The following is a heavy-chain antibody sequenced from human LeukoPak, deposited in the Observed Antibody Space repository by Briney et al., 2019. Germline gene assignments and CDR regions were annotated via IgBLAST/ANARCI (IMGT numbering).Heavy chain of an antibody. Sequence: GGSLRLSCAASGFTFNNFWMSWVRQAPGKGLEWVANIKQDGSEKYYVDSVKGRFTISRDNAKKSTYLQMSSLRGEDTAVYYCARAKQLAPPFAFDYWGQGTLVTVSS. J-gene: IGHJ4*02. CDR3: ARAKQLAPPFAFDY. CDR2: IKQDGSEK. V-gene: IGHV3-7*01. D-gene: IGHD6-6*01. CDR1: GFTFNNFW.